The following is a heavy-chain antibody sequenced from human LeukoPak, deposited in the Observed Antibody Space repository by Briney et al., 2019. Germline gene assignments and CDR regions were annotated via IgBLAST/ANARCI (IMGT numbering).Heavy chain of an antibody. CDR1: GFTFKNYA. J-gene: IGHJ4*02. CDR2: LSGSGAAT. CDR3: AKDRWYDGESGYFDH. V-gene: IGHV3-23*01. Sequence: SGGSLRLSCEASGFTFKNYAMSWVRQAPGKGPEWVSGLSGSGAATFYADSVKGRFTISRDNSNNTLYLRLNSLRAADTAIYFCAKDRWYDGESGYFDHWGRGTLVTVCS. D-gene: IGHD3-10*01.